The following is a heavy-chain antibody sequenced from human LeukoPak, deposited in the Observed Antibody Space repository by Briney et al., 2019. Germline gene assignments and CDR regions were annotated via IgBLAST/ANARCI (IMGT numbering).Heavy chain of an antibody. V-gene: IGHV3-21*01. CDR3: ARDGSGYSYGSAYFDL. Sequence: GGSLRLSCAASGFTFSSYSMNWVRQAPGKGLEWVSSISSSSSYIYYADSVKGRFTISRDNAKNSLYLQMNSLRAEDTAVYYCARDGSGYSYGSAYFDLWGRGTLVTVSS. CDR1: GFTFSSYS. D-gene: IGHD5-18*01. J-gene: IGHJ2*01. CDR2: ISSSSSYI.